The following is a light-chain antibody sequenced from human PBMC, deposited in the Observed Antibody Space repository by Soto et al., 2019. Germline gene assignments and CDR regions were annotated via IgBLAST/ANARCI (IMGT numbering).Light chain of an antibody. CDR2: GNT. CDR3: QSYDNSLSGWV. CDR1: SSNIGAGYD. V-gene: IGLV1-40*01. Sequence: QSVLTQPPSVSGAPGQRVTISCIGSSSNIGAGYDVHWYQQLPGTAPKLLIYGNTHRPSGVPDRFSGSKSGTSASLAITGLQAEDEADYYCQSYDNSLSGWVFGGGTKLTVL. J-gene: IGLJ3*02.